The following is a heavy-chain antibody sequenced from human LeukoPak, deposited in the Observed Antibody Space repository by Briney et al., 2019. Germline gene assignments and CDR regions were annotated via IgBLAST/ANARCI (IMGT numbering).Heavy chain of an antibody. V-gene: IGHV3-30*18. D-gene: IGHD3-10*01. J-gene: IGHJ3*02. CDR3: AKSLPYSRYRVQGYYAFDI. Sequence: PGGSLRLSCAASGFAFSSYGMHWVRQAPGKGLEWAAVISYDGSNKYYADSVKGRFTISRDNSKNTLYLQMNSLRAEDTAVYYCAKSLPYSRYRVQGYYAFDIWGQGTMVTVSS. CDR2: ISYDGSNK. CDR1: GFAFSSYG.